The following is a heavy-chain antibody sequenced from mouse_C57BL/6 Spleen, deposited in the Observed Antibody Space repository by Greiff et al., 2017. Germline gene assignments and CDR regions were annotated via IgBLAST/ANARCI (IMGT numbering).Heavy chain of an antibody. V-gene: IGHV1-69*01. D-gene: IGHD3-2*02. CDR3: ARPIGGTAQAMDY. CDR2: IDPSDSYT. CDR1: GYTFTSYW. Sequence: QVQLQQPGAELVMPGASVKLSCKASGYTFTSYWMHWVKQRPGQGLEWIGEIDPSDSYTNYNQKFKGKSTLTVDKSSSAAYMQLSSLTSEDSAVYYCARPIGGTAQAMDYWGQGTSVTVSS. J-gene: IGHJ4*01.